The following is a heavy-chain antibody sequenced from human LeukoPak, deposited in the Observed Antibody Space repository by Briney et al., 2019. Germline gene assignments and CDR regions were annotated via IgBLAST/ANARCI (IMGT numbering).Heavy chain of an antibody. CDR3: ARHGTGQKAFDI. Sequence: SETLSLTCTVSASSISDSYWSWIRQSPGKGLEWAGQIHYSGGTIYNPSLRGRVTISLDTPKTLLSLALSSVTATDTAVYYCARHGTGQKAFDIWGHGTTVTVSS. CDR2: IHYSGGT. J-gene: IGHJ3*02. CDR1: ASSISDSY. D-gene: IGHD1-14*01. V-gene: IGHV4-59*08.